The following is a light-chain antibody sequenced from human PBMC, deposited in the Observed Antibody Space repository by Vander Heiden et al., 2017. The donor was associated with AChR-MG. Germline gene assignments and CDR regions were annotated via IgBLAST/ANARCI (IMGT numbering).Light chain of an antibody. V-gene: IGLV3-25*03. CDR1: VLPKQY. CDR2: KDT. CDR3: QSADASGPYWV. J-gene: IGLJ3*02. Sequence: FELTQPPSVSVSPGQTARITCSGDVLPKQYAYWYQQKPGQAPVLVIYKDTERPSGIPERFSSSSSGTKVTLTISGVQAEDEADYYCQSADASGPYWVFGGGTKLTVL.